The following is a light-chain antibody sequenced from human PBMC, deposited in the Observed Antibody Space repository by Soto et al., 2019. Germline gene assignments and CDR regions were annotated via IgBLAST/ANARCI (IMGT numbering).Light chain of an antibody. V-gene: IGLV2-14*01. J-gene: IGLJ2*01. CDR3: QAYDSRLSGVV. CDR1: SSDVGGYRY. CDR2: EVS. Sequence: QSALTQPASVSGSPGQSITISCTGTSSDVGGYRYVSWYQHHPGKAPKLMIYEVSNRPSGVSNRFSGSKSGNTASLTISGLQAEDEADYYCQAYDSRLSGVVFGGGTKLTVL.